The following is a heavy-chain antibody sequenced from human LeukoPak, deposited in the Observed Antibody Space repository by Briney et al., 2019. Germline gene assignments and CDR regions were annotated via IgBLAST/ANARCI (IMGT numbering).Heavy chain of an antibody. Sequence: GGSLRLSCAASEFTFSSYAMSWVRQAPGKGLEWVAIIYYDGGNKYYADSVKGRFTISRDNSKNTLYLQMNSLRAEDTAVYYCTRDTRIAAAGTIDYWGQGTLVTVSS. CDR2: IYYDGGNK. CDR1: EFTFSSYA. V-gene: IGHV3-33*08. D-gene: IGHD6-13*01. J-gene: IGHJ4*02. CDR3: TRDTRIAAAGTIDY.